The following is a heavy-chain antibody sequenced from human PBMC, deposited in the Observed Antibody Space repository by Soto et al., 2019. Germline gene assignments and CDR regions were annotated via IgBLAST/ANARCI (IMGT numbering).Heavy chain of an antibody. D-gene: IGHD2-15*01. CDR2: MNPNSGNT. CDR1: GYTFTSYD. CDR3: ARSNIVVVVAAEYYFDY. V-gene: IGHV1-8*01. J-gene: IGHJ4*02. Sequence: QVQLVQSGAEVKKPGASVKVSCKASGYTFTSYDINWVRQATGQGLEWMGWMNPNSGNTGYAQKFQGRVTMTRNTSISTAYMELSSLGSEDTAVYYCARSNIVVVVAAEYYFDYWGQGTLVTVSS.